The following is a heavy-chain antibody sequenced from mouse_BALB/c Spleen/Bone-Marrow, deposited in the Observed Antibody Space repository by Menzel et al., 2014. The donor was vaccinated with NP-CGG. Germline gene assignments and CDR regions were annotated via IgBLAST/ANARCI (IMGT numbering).Heavy chain of an antibody. J-gene: IGHJ2*01. CDR2: IWWNDNK. CDR1: GFSLSTYGIG. D-gene: IGHD2-4*01. V-gene: IGHV8-11*01. CDR3: ARTLYDYDPHLDY. Sequence: KDSGPGILQPSQTLSLTCSFSGFSLSTYGIGVGWIRQPSGKGLEWLAHIWWNDNKYYYTALKSRLTISKDTSNNQVFLKIASVDTADTAIYYCARTLYDYDPHLDYWGQGTTLTGSS.